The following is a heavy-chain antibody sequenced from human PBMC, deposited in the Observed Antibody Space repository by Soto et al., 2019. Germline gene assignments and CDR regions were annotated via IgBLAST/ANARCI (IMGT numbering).Heavy chain of an antibody. CDR1: GDSIIRSF. CDR2: ISDSGVT. V-gene: IGHV4-59*01. CDR3: ARAAGDFSGPDSFDI. D-gene: IGHD3-10*01. J-gene: IGHJ3*02. Sequence: QVQLQESGPRLVKSSETLSLVCSVSGDSIIRSFWGWIRQSPGKGLEYIGYISDSGVTDYDPSLTSRGTISVDTSKNQFPLELTSVTAADTAMYECARAAGDFSGPDSFDIWGQGTMVTVSS.